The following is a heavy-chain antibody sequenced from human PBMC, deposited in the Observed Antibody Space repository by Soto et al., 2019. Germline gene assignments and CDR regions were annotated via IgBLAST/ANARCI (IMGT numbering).Heavy chain of an antibody. V-gene: IGHV5-51*01. CDR3: ARCLYDTGGGGAFDI. J-gene: IGHJ3*02. CDR2: IYPDDSDI. Sequence: GESLKISCKASGYSFSDDWIGWVRQRPGKGLEWMGIIYPDDSDIRSSPSFQGQVTLSADKSITTAYLQWSSLKASDTAIYYCARCLYDTGGGGAFDIWGQGTMVTV. D-gene: IGHD3-22*01. CDR1: GYSFSDDW.